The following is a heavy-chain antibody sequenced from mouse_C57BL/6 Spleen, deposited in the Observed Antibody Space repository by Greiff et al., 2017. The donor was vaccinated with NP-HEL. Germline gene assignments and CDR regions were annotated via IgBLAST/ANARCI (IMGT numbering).Heavy chain of an antibody. J-gene: IGHJ4*01. CDR3: ARKNSEGYYGSYAMDY. CDR1: GYTFTGYW. V-gene: IGHV1-9*01. D-gene: IGHD1-1*01. Sequence: VQGVESGAELMKPGASVKLSCKATGYTFTGYWIEWVKQRPGHGLEWIGEILPGSGSTNYNEKFKGKATFTADTSSNTAYMQLSSLTTEDSAIYYCARKNSEGYYGSYAMDYWGQGTSVTVSS. CDR2: ILPGSGST.